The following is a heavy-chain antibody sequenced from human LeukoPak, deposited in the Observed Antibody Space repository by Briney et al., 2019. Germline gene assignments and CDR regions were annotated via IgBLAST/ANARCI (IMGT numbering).Heavy chain of an antibody. CDR3: ARDGFGTGSN. CDR1: GLTFSNYW. V-gene: IGHV3-7*03. D-gene: IGHD3-16*01. J-gene: IGHJ4*02. Sequence: GGSLRLPCAASGLTFSNYWMDGVRQAPGKGLEWVANIKQDGSEKNYVDSVKGRFIISRDNAKNSLYLQMNTLRADDTAVYYCARDGFGTGSNWGQGTPVTVSS. CDR2: IKQDGSEK.